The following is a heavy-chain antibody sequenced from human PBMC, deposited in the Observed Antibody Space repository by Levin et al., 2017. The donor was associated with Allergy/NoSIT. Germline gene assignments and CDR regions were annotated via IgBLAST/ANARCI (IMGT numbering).Heavy chain of an antibody. J-gene: IGHJ4*02. CDR1: GFSLSTNGVL. CDR3: ARSGIFGVVSQMGPFFDY. CDR2: IDWDGDK. V-gene: IGHV2-70*04. Sequence: CTYSGFSLSTNGVLLSWIRQPPGKALEWLARIDWDGDKFYSPSLGTRLTISRDTSRKQVVLTMTNMDPVDTATYFCARSGIFGVVSQMGPFFDYWGRGIPVTVSS. D-gene: IGHD3-3*01.